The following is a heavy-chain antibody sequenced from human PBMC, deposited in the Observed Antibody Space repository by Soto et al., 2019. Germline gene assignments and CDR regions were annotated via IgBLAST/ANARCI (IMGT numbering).Heavy chain of an antibody. CDR3: AKDYPGVPAARGYYYYGMDV. D-gene: IGHD2-2*01. Sequence: GGSLRLSCAASGFTFSSYAMSWVRQAPGKGLEWVSAISGSGGSTYYADSVKGRFTISRDNSKNTLYLQMNSLRAEDTAVYYCAKDYPGVPAARGYYYYGMDVWGQGTTVTVSS. CDR1: GFTFSSYA. V-gene: IGHV3-23*01. J-gene: IGHJ6*02. CDR2: ISGSGGST.